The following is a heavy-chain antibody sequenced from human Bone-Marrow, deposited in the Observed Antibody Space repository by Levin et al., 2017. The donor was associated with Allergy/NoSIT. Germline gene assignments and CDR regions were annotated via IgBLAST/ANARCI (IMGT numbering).Heavy chain of an antibody. CDR3: SRGGNYYDSSSYAGHLDS. CDR2: ISYDGSVK. Sequence: PGGSLRLSCTASGFTFNNYAIHWVRQAPGKGLEWVAVISYDGSVKFYADSVKGRFTISRDNSKNTLFLHMTSLRVEDTAVYFCSRGGNYYDSSSYAGHLDSWGQGTLVTVSS. CDR1: GFTFNNYA. D-gene: IGHD3-22*01. J-gene: IGHJ4*02. V-gene: IGHV3-30-3*01.